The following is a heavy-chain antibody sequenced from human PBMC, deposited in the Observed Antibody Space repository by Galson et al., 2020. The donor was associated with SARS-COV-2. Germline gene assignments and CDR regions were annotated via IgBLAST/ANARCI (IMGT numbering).Heavy chain of an antibody. V-gene: IGHV3-30*03. Sequence: GESLKISCAASGFSFSSYGMHWVRQAPGKGLEWVAVISDDGSNKYYADSVKGRFTISRDNSKDTLYLQMNSLRAEDTAVYYCARPRWTDYYYGMDVWGQGTTVTVSS. CDR2: ISDDGSNK. J-gene: IGHJ6*02. CDR3: ARPRWTDYYYGMDV. CDR1: GFSFSSYG. D-gene: IGHD3-16*02.